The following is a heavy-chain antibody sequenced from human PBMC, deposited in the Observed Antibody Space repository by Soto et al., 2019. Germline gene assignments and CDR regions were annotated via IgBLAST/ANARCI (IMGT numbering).Heavy chain of an antibody. CDR1: GGSIRSSTHY. CDR3: ARGSVVQYWYFDL. CDR2: IYYSGST. V-gene: IGHV4-39*07. D-gene: IGHD2-15*01. Sequence: SETLSLTCTVSGGSIRSSTHYWGWVRQPPGKGLEWIGYIYYSGSTDYNPSLKSRVTLSLDTSKNQFSLKLDSVTAADTAVYYCARGSVVQYWYFDLWGRGTLVTVSS. J-gene: IGHJ2*01.